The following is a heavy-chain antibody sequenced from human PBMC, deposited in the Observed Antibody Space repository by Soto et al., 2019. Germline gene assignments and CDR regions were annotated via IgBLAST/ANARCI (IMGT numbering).Heavy chain of an antibody. CDR2: IIPIFGTA. CDR3: ARVNNWNYRRCFDL. J-gene: IGHJ5*02. CDR1: GGTFSSYA. Sequence: QVQLVQSGAKVKKPGSSVKVSCKASGGTFSSYAISWVRQAPGQGLEWMGGIIPIFGTANYAQKLQCRVTITADKSTSTAYIELSSLRSEDTAVDYCARVNNWNYRRCFDLWGQGTLVADSS. D-gene: IGHD1-7*01. V-gene: IGHV1-69*06.